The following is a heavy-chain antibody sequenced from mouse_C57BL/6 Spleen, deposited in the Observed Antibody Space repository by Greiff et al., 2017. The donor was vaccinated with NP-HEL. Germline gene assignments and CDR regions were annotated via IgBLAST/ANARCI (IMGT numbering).Heavy chain of an antibody. CDR1: GYAFSSYW. D-gene: IGHD3-2*02. Sequence: QVQLQQSGAELVKPGASVKISCKASGYAFSSYWMNWVKQRPGKGLEWIGQIYPGDGDTNYNGKFKGKATLTADKSSSTAYMQLSSLTSEDSAVYFCARWGTAQAPYYFDYWGQGTTLTVSS. J-gene: IGHJ2*01. CDR2: IYPGDGDT. CDR3: ARWGTAQAPYYFDY. V-gene: IGHV1-80*01.